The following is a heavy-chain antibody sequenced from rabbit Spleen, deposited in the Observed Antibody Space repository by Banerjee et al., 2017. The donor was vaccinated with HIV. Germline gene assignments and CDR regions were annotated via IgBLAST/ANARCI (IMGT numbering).Heavy chain of an antibody. Sequence: QSLEESGGDLVKPGASLTLTCTASGFDFSGVYYMCWVRQAPGKGLEWIGCIYTGTGSTYYASRANGRFTISKTSSTTVTLQVTSLTAADTATYFCTRDLTGYYLTRLDLWGPGTLVTVS. D-gene: IGHD1-1*01. V-gene: IGHV1S40*01. CDR2: IYTGTGST. CDR3: TRDLTGYYLTRLDL. J-gene: IGHJ3*01. CDR1: GFDFSGVYY.